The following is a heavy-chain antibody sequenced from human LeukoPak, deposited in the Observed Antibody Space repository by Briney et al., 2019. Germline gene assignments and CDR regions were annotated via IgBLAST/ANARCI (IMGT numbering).Heavy chain of an antibody. CDR3: ATSLRYFDY. CDR2: ISSGSSTI. Sequence: GGSLRLSCAASGFTFSTYEMNWVRQAPGKGLEWVSYISSGSSTIYYADSVKGRFTISRGNAKNSLYLQMNSLRAEDTAVYYCATSLRYFDYWGQGTLVTVSS. D-gene: IGHD4-17*01. V-gene: IGHV3-48*03. J-gene: IGHJ4*02. CDR1: GFTFSTYE.